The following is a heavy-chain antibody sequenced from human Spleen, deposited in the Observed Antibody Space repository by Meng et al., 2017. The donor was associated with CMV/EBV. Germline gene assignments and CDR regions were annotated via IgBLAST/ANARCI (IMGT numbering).Heavy chain of an antibody. CDR2: ISGSGRTI. CDR3: ARERMWGGLERSGWYYYGLDV. D-gene: IGHD6-19*01. J-gene: IGHJ6*02. V-gene: IGHV3-11*01. Sequence: GESLKISCEASGFTFSSYDMTWIRQAPGKGLEWVSYISGSGRTIYYADSVKGRFTISRDNAKKSLFLQMNSLRAEDTAVYYCARERMWGGLERSGWYYYGLDVWGQGTTVTVSS. CDR1: GFTFSSYD.